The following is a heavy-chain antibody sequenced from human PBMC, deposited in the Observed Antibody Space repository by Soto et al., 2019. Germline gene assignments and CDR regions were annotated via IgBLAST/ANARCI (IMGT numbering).Heavy chain of an antibody. CDR1: GGSFSGYY. CDR3: ARGPTVTTSDGYMDV. J-gene: IGHJ6*03. CDR2: INHSGST. Sequence: PSETLSLTCAVYGGSFSGYYWSWIRQPPGKGLEWIGEINHSGSTNYNPSLKSRVTISVDTSKNQFSLKLSSVTAADTAVYYCARGPTVTTSDGYMDVWGKGTTVTVSS. D-gene: IGHD4-4*01. V-gene: IGHV4-34*01.